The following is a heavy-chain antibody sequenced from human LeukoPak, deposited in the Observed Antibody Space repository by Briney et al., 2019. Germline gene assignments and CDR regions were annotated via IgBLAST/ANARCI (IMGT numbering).Heavy chain of an antibody. J-gene: IGHJ4*02. CDR3: ARVPRGDYGLDY. Sequence: ASVKVSCKASGYTFTGYYMHWVRQAPGQGLEWMGWINPNSGGTNYAQKFQGRVTMTRDTSISTAYMELSGLRSDDTAVYYCARVPRGDYGLDYWGQGTLVTVSS. CDR1: GYTFTGYY. D-gene: IGHD3-10*01. V-gene: IGHV1-2*02. CDR2: INPNSGGT.